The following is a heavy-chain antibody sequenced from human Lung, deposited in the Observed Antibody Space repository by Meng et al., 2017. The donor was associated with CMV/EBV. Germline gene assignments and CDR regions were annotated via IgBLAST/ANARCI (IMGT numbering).Heavy chain of an antibody. CDR1: GFTFSSYS. J-gene: IGHJ4*02. Sequence: GESLKISCAASGFTFSSYSMNWVRQAPGRGLEWVSSISSTDYKYYADSVKGRFTISRDNAKSSLFLQMNSPRAEDTAVYYCARDVGYCSGGGCYEGGPFDQWGQGTLVTVSS. V-gene: IGHV3-21*01. CDR3: ARDVGYCSGGGCYEGGPFDQ. D-gene: IGHD2-15*01. CDR2: ISSTDYK.